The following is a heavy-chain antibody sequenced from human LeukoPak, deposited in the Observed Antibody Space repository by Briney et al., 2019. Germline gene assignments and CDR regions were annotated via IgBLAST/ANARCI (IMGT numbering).Heavy chain of an antibody. Sequence: PGGSLRLSCAASGFTFSSYEMNWVRQAPGKGLEWVSYISSSGSTIYYADSVKGRFTISRDNAKNSLYLQMNSLRAEDTAVYYCARVGGYYYYYYYYYMDVWGKGTTVTISS. CDR1: GFTFSSYE. CDR3: ARVGGYYYYYYYYYMDV. V-gene: IGHV3-48*03. CDR2: ISSSGSTI. D-gene: IGHD3-22*01. J-gene: IGHJ6*03.